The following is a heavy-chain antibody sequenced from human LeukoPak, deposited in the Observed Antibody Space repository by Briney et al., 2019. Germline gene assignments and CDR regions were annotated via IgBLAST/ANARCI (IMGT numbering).Heavy chain of an antibody. J-gene: IGHJ4*02. D-gene: IGHD3-16*02. CDR3: AREGLRLGELSSSWY. V-gene: IGHV3-48*01. CDR2: ISSSSSTI. Sequence: PGGSLRLSCAASGFTFSSYSMNWVRQAPGKGLEWVSYISSSSSTIYYADSVKGRFTISRDSAKNSLYLQMNSLRAEDTAVYYCAREGLRLGELSSSWYWGQGTLVTVSS. CDR1: GFTFSSYS.